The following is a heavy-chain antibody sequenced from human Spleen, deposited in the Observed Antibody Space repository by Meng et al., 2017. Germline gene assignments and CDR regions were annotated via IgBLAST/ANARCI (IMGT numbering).Heavy chain of an antibody. CDR1: GFTFSSYD. CDR3: AKQGGLDQY. V-gene: IGHV3-23*04. Sequence: VQPVESGGGLVQPGGSLRLSCAASGFTFSSYDMSWVRQAPGKGLEWVSAISGSGASTYYADSVKGRFTISRDNSKNTVYLQVNSLRAEDTAVYYCAKQGGLDQYWGRGTLVTVSS. D-gene: IGHD2-15*01. CDR2: ISGSGAST. J-gene: IGHJ4*02.